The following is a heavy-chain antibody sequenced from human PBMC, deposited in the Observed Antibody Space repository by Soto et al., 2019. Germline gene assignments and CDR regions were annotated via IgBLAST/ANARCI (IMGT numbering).Heavy chain of an antibody. CDR1: GFTFSSYA. D-gene: IGHD5-18*01. CDR3: AKDRSVRYSYGRSYFDY. CDR2: ISGSGGST. Sequence: GGSLRLSCAASGFTFSSYAMSWVRQAPGKGLEWVSAISGSGGSTYYADSVKGRFTISRDNSKNTLYLQMNSLRAEDTAVYYCAKDRSVRYSYGRSYFDYWGQGTLVTVSS. V-gene: IGHV3-23*01. J-gene: IGHJ4*02.